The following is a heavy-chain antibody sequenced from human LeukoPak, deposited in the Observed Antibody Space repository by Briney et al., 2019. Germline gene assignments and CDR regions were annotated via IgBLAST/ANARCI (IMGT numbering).Heavy chain of an antibody. CDR3: ARVGDILTGYYYYFDY. V-gene: IGHV4-39*07. CDR2: INHSGST. Sequence: SETLSLTCTVSGGSISSSSYYWSWIRQPPGKGLEWIGEINHSGSTNYNPSLKSRVTISVDTSKNQFSLKLSSVTAADTAVYYCARVGDILTGYYYYFDYWGQGTLVTVSS. D-gene: IGHD3-9*01. CDR1: GGSISSSSYY. J-gene: IGHJ4*02.